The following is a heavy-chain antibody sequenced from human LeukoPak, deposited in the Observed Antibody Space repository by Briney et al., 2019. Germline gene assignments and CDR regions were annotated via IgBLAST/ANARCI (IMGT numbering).Heavy chain of an antibody. CDR2: ISAYNGNT. D-gene: IGHD6-19*01. V-gene: IGHV1-18*01. CDR1: GYTFTSYG. Sequence: ASVKVSCKASGYTFTSYGISWVRQAPGQGLEWMGWISAYNGNTNYAQKLQGRVTMTTDTSTGTAYMELRSLRSDDTAVYYCARDSSGWYKDWFDPWGQGTLVTVSS. J-gene: IGHJ5*02. CDR3: ARDSSGWYKDWFDP.